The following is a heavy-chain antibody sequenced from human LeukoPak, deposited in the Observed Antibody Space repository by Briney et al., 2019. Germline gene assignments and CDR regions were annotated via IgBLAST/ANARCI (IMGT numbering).Heavy chain of an antibody. J-gene: IGHJ4*02. CDR1: GFTFSGYW. Sequence: GGSLRLSCAASGFTFSGYWMSWVRQAPGKGLEWVANIKQDGSEKYYVDSVKGRFTISRDNAKNSLYLQMNSLRAEDTAVYYCARDSSGWYGDYWGQGTLVTVSS. D-gene: IGHD6-19*01. CDR2: IKQDGSEK. V-gene: IGHV3-7*01. CDR3: ARDSSGWYGDY.